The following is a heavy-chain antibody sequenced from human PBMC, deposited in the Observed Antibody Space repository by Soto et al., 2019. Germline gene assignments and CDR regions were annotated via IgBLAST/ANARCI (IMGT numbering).Heavy chain of an antibody. CDR3: AKSPGSGWAYYYYGMDV. Sequence: GGSLRLSCAASGFTFSSYAMSWVRQAPGKGLEWVSAISGSVSSTYYADSVKGRFNISRDNSRNTVNLQMNSLRAEDTAVYYCAKSPGSGWAYYYYGMDVWGQGTTVTVSS. J-gene: IGHJ6*02. CDR2: ISGSVSST. V-gene: IGHV3-23*01. D-gene: IGHD6-19*01. CDR1: GFTFSSYA.